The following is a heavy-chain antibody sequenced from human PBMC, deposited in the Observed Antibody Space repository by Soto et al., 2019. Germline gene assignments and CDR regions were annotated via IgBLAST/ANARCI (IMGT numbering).Heavy chain of an antibody. Sequence: QVQLVQSGAEVKKPGASVKVSCKASGYTFTSYDINWVRQATGQGLEWMGWMNPNSGNTGYAQKFQGRVTMTRNTSISTAYMELSSLRSEDTDVYYCARFDYGVLYYGMDVWGQGTTVTVSS. CDR3: ARFDYGVLYYGMDV. CDR2: MNPNSGNT. V-gene: IGHV1-8*01. D-gene: IGHD4-17*01. CDR1: GYTFTSYD. J-gene: IGHJ6*02.